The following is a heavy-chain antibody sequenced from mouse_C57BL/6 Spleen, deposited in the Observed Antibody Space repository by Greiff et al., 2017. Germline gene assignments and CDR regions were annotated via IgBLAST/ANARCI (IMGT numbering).Heavy chain of an antibody. Sequence: EVQGVESGGDLVKPGGSLKLSCAASGFTFSSYGMSWVRQTPDKRLEWVATISSGGSYTYYPDSVKGRFTISRDNAKNTLYLQMSSLKSEDTAMYYCARHEDLTFDYWGQGTTLTVSS. V-gene: IGHV5-6*01. CDR1: GFTFSSYG. J-gene: IGHJ2*01. CDR3: ARHEDLTFDY. CDR2: ISSGGSYT.